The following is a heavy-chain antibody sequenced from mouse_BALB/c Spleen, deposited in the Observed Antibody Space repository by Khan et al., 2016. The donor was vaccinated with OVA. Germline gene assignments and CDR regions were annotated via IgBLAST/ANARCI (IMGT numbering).Heavy chain of an antibody. J-gene: IGHJ3*01. CDR3: ARGGKFAY. CDR1: GYTFTDYA. Sequence: QVQLQQSGAELVRPGVSVKISCKGSGYTFTDYAMHWVKQSHAKRLEWIGVISTYYGDADYSQKFKGKATMTVDRSSSTAYMELARLPSEDSAIYYCARGGKFAYWGQGTLVTVSA. V-gene: IGHV1S137*01. CDR2: ISTYYGDA. D-gene: IGHD1-1*02.